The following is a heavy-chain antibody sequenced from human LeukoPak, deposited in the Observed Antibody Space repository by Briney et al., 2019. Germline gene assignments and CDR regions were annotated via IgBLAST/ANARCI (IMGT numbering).Heavy chain of an antibody. V-gene: IGHV4-39*01. J-gene: IGHJ4*02. Sequence: SETLSLTCTVSGGSISSRSNYWGWIRQPPGKGLEWIGTISYSGSTYYKPSLKSRVTISVDTSKNQFSLKLSSVTAADTAVYYCARLTPYSGSPLGDYWGQGSLVIVSS. CDR2: ISYSGST. CDR1: GGSISSRSNY. D-gene: IGHD1-26*01. CDR3: ARLTPYSGSPLGDY.